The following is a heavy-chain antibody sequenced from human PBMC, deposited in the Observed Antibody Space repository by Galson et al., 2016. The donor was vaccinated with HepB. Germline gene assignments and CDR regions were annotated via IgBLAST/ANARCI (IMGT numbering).Heavy chain of an antibody. V-gene: IGHV3-33*01. J-gene: IGHJ4*02. CDR1: GFIFSSYV. Sequence: SLRLSCAASGFIFSSYVMDWVRQSPGKGLEWVAAIWYDGSNKYYADSVKGRFTISRDNAKNSLYLQMNGLTEEDTAVYYCARLGYGDNSGFDYWGQGTLVTVSS. D-gene: IGHD4-23*01. CDR2: IWYDGSNK. CDR3: ARLGYGDNSGFDY.